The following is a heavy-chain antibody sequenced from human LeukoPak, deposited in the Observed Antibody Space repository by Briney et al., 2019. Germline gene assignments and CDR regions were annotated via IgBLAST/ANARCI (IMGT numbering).Heavy chain of an antibody. Sequence: SETLSLTCAVSGVSINSHYWSWIRQSPGRGLEWIGHISGKGTAKYNPSLKSRVSISADTSKNHLSLNLTSVLAADTAVYYCARRDAGWNYCDHWGQGILVTVSP. D-gene: IGHD6-19*01. V-gene: IGHV4-59*11. CDR2: ISGKGTA. CDR3: ARRDAGWNYCDH. J-gene: IGHJ4*02. CDR1: GVSINSHY.